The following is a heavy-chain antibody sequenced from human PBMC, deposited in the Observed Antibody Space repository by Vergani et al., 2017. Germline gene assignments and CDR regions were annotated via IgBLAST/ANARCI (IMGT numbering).Heavy chain of an antibody. D-gene: IGHD3-10*01. CDR3: AKDLTSGAYGMDV. CDR2: IRYDGSNK. CDR1: GFTFSDYY. Sequence: QVQLVESGGGLVKPGGSLRLSCAASGFTFSDYYMSWIRQAPGKGLEWVAFIRYDGSNKYYADSVKGRFTISRDNSKNTLSLQMNSLRAEDTAVYYCAKDLTSGAYGMDVWGQGTTVTVS. J-gene: IGHJ6*02. V-gene: IGHV3-30*02.